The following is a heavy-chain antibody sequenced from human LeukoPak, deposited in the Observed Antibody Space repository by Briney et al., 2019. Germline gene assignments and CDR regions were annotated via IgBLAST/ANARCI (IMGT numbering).Heavy chain of an antibody. V-gene: IGHV4-30-4*01. D-gene: IGHD2-8*01. CDR3: ARDRAADCANGVCPYYFYMDV. CDR2: IYYSGST. Sequence: ASQTLSLTCTVSGGSISSGDYYWSWIRQPPGKGLEWIGYIYYSGSTYFNPSLKSRFTISVDTSKNQFSLKLSSVTAADTAVYYCARDRAADCANGVCPYYFYMDVWGKGTTVTVSS. CDR1: GGSISSGDYY. J-gene: IGHJ6*03.